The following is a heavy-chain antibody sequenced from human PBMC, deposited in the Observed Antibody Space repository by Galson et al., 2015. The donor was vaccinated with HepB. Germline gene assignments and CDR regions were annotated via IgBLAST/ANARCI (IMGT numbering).Heavy chain of an antibody. Sequence: SLRLSCAASGFTFSSHTMSWVRQAPGKGLERVSVLSGSFCSTYYADSVKGRFTISRDNSENTLYLQMNTLRAEDTAVYYCAKVHPYSSGWYGRGFDYWGQGTLVTVSS. V-gene: IGHV3-23*01. CDR3: AKVHPYSSGWYGRGFDY. J-gene: IGHJ4*02. CDR1: GFTFSSHT. CDR2: LSGSFCST. D-gene: IGHD6-19*01.